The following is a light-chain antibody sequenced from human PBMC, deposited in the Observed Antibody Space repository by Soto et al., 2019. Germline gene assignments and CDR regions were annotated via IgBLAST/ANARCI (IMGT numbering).Light chain of an antibody. J-gene: IGLJ2*01. Sequence: QSAPTQPPSASGSPGQSVTFSCTGTSSDVGGYNYVSWYQQYPGKAPKLMIYEVYKRHSGVPDRFSGSKSGNTASLTVSGLQPEDEADYYCSAYAGSSTWVFGGGTNFTVL. CDR2: EVY. CDR3: SAYAGSSTWV. V-gene: IGLV2-8*01. CDR1: SSDVGGYNY.